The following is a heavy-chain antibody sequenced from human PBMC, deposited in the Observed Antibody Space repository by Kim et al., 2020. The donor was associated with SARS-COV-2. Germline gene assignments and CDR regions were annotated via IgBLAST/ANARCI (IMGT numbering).Heavy chain of an antibody. CDR3: ARGRGAARIGGMDV. J-gene: IGHJ6*02. CDR1: GGSFSGYY. D-gene: IGHD6-6*01. Sequence: SETLSLTCAVYGGSFSGYYWSWIRQPPGKGLEWIGEINHSGSTNYNPSLKSRVTISVDTSKNQFSLKLSSVTAADTAVYYCARGRGAARIGGMDVWGQGTTVTVSS. V-gene: IGHV4-34*01. CDR2: INHSGST.